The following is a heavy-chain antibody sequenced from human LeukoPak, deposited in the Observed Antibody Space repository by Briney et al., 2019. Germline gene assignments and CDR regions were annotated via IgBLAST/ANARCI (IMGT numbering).Heavy chain of an antibody. V-gene: IGHV4-34*01. J-gene: IGHJ4*02. Sequence: SETLSLTCAVYGGYFSGYYWSWIRQPPGKGLEWIGEINHSGSTNYNPSLKSRVTISVDTSKNQFSLKLSSVTAADTAVYYCAREYSGYASWGQGTLVTVSS. CDR3: AREYSGYAS. CDR1: GGYFSGYY. D-gene: IGHD5-12*01. CDR2: INHSGST.